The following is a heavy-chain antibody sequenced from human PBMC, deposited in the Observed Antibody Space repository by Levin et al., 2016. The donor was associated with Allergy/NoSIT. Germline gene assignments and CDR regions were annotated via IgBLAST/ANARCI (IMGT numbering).Heavy chain of an antibody. CDR2: MNDRGTR. CDR3: VTGPQYYDTSVGYFAKYFDH. Sequence: SETLSLTCAVSGATLSGHFWGWIRQSPGKGLQWIGEMNDRGTRSLHPSLKRRVSMSADTSNNRLSLRLDSLTAADTAVYYCVTGPQYYDTSVGYFAKYFDHWGQGTPVTVSS. D-gene: IGHD3-16*01. CDR1: GATLSGHF. J-gene: IGHJ1*01. V-gene: IGHV4-34*08.